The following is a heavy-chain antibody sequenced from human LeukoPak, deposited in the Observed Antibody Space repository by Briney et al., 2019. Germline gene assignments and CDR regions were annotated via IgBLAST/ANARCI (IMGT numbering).Heavy chain of an antibody. CDR3: ARDVDTAMDIDY. D-gene: IGHD5-18*01. CDR1: GYTFTSYG. J-gene: IGHJ4*02. CDR2: IIPILGIA. Sequence: SVKVSCKASGYTFTSYGISWVRQAPGQGLEWMGRIIPILGIANYAQKFQGRVTITADKSTSTAYMELSSLRSEDTAVYYCARDVDTAMDIDYWGQGTLVTVSS. V-gene: IGHV1-69*04.